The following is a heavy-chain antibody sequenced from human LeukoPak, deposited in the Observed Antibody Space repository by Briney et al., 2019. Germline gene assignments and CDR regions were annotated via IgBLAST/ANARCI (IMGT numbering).Heavy chain of an antibody. V-gene: IGHV5-51*01. J-gene: IGHJ4*02. CDR3: ARHQHSLVRVPDY. D-gene: IGHD2-2*01. Sequence: GESLKISCKGSGYRFTSYWIGWVRQMPGKGLEWMGIIYPGDSESRYSPSFQGQVTISVDKSISTAYLQWSSLKASDTAVYYCARHQHSLVRVPDYWGQGTLVTVSS. CDR1: GYRFTSYW. CDR2: IYPGDSES.